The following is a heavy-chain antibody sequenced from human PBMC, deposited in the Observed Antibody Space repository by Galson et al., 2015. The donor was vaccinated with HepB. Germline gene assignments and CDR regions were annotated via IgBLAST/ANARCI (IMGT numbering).Heavy chain of an antibody. CDR2: INSDGRSK. CDR1: GLTFSSYW. D-gene: IGHD2-15*01. Sequence: SLRLSCAVSGLTFSSYWMRWVRQAPGKGLVWVSRINSDGRSKSYTDSVKGRFTISRDNAKNTLYLQMNSLRVEDTAVYYCARDPGCSGGSCYDDYWGQGTLVTVSS. V-gene: IGHV3-74*01. CDR3: ARDPGCSGGSCYDDY. J-gene: IGHJ4*02.